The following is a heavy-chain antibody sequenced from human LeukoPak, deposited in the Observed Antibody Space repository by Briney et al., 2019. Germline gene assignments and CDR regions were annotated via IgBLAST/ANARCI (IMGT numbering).Heavy chain of an antibody. Sequence: SETLSLTCTVSGGSISSYYWSWIRQPPGKGLEWIGYIYYSGSTNYNPSLKSRVTISVDTSKKQFYLKLSSVTAADTAVYYCARALAAADNPYYFEYWGQGTLVTVSS. J-gene: IGHJ4*02. D-gene: IGHD6-13*01. CDR3: ARALAAADNPYYFEY. V-gene: IGHV4-59*01. CDR2: IYYSGST. CDR1: GGSISSYY.